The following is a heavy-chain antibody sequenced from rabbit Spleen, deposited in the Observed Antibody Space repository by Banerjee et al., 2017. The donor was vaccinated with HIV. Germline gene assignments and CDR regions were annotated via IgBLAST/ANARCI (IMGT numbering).Heavy chain of an antibody. CDR3: ARDTGSSFSTYGMDL. V-gene: IGHV1S40*01. CDR2: IYAGSSGTT. D-gene: IGHD8-1*01. Sequence: QSLEESGGDLVKPGTSLTLTCKASGFSFSGSLYICWVRQAPGKGLEWIACIYAGSSGTTYYTSGAKGRFTISKTSSTTVTLQMTSLTAADTATYFCARDTGSSFSTYGMDLWGQGTLVTVS. J-gene: IGHJ6*01. CDR1: GFSFSGSLY.